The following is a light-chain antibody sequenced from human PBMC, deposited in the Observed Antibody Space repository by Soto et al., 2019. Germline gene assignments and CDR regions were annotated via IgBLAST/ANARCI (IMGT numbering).Light chain of an antibody. J-gene: IGKJ1*01. CDR1: QSVSSY. Sequence: EIVMTQSPATLSVSPGETATLSCRASQSVSSYLAWYQEKPGRAPRLLIYSSSSRAAGVSDRFSGSGSGTDFSLTISRLEPEDFAMYYCQQYGRSPTWTFGQGTKVDIK. CDR3: QQYGRSPTWT. CDR2: SSS. V-gene: IGKV3-20*01.